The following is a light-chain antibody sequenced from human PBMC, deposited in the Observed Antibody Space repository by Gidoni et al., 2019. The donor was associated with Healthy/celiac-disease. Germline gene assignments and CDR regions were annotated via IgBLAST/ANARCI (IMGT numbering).Light chain of an antibody. Sequence: DIKMTQSPSTLSASVGDRVTIPCRASQSISSWLAWYQQKPGKAPKLLIYDASSLESGVPSRFSGSGSGTEFTLTISSLQPDDFATYYCQQYNSYSFTFGPGTKVDIK. J-gene: IGKJ3*01. CDR1: QSISSW. CDR2: DAS. V-gene: IGKV1-5*01. CDR3: QQYNSYSFT.